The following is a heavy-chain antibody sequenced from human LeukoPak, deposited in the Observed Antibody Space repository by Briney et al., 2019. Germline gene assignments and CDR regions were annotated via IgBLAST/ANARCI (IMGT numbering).Heavy chain of an antibody. CDR3: ARDPSGGSGLDY. CDR2: ISAYNGNT. J-gene: IGHJ4*02. CDR1: GYTFTSYG. D-gene: IGHD6-19*01. Sequence: ASVKVSCKASGYTFTSYGISWVRQAPGQGLEWMGWISAYNGNTSYAQKLQGRVTMTTDTSTSTAYMELRSLRSDDAAVYYCARDPSGGSGLDYWGQGTLVTVSS. V-gene: IGHV1-18*01.